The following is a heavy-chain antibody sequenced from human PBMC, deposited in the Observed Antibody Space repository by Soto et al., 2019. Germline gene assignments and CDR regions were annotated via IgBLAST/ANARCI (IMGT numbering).Heavy chain of an antibody. J-gene: IGHJ4*02. CDR3: TKVFEY. Sequence: GGSLRLSCVASGFTFTNYWMHWVRQVPGKGLVWVSRIDGVGTGTSYSDSVRGRFTISRDNAENTLHLQMDSLRAEDTAVYYCTKVFEYWGQGTPVTVSS. CDR1: GFTFTNYW. V-gene: IGHV3-74*01. CDR2: IDGVGTGT.